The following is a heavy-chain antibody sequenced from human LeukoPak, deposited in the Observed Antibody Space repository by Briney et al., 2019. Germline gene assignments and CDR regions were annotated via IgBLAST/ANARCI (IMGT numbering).Heavy chain of an antibody. CDR3: ARGGDSSGYYYDSFDY. V-gene: IGHV1-3*01. Sequence: VASVKVSCKASGYTFTSYAMHWVRQAPGQRLEWMGWINAGNGNTKYSQKFQGRVTITRDTSASTAYMELSSLRSDDTAVYYCARGGDSSGYYYDSFDYWGQGTLVTVSS. J-gene: IGHJ4*02. D-gene: IGHD3-22*01. CDR2: INAGNGNT. CDR1: GYTFTSYA.